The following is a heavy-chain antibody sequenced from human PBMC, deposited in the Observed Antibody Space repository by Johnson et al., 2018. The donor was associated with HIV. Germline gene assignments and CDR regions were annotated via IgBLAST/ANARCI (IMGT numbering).Heavy chain of an antibody. V-gene: IGHV3-66*01. CDR2: IYSGGST. D-gene: IGHD2-15*01. CDR3: AKVLRRYCSGGSCSDGLDM. CDR1: GFTVSSNY. J-gene: IGHJ3*02. Sequence: VQLVESGGGLVQPGGSLRLSCAASGFTVSSNYMSWVRQAPGKGLEWVSVIYSGGSTYYADSVNGRFTISRDNSKNTLYLQMNSLRAEDTALYYCAKVLRRYCSGGSCSDGLDMWGQGTMVTVSS.